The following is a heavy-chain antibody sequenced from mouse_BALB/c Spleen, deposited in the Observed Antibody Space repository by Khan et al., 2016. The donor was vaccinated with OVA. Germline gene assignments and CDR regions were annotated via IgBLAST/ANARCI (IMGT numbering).Heavy chain of an antibody. Sequence: QIQLVQSGPELKKPGETVKISCKASGYTFTNYGMNWVKQAPGKGLKWMGWINTYTGEPTYADDFKGRFAFSSDTSASTAYLQINNLKNEDTATYFCASGGYWYFDVWGAGTTVTVSA. J-gene: IGHJ1*01. V-gene: IGHV9-3-1*01. CDR3: ASGGYWYFDV. D-gene: IGHD1-1*02. CDR1: GYTFTNYG. CDR2: INTYTGEP.